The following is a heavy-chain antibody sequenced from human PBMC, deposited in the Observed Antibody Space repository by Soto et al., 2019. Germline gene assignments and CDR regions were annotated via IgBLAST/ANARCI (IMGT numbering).Heavy chain of an antibody. Sequence: SLGLSCAASGFTLSSYLMNWVPQAPGEGLEWVANIKQDGSEKYYVDSVKGRFTISRDNAKNSLYLQMNSLRAEDTAVYYCARDYYDRFGFDPWGQGTLVTVSS. D-gene: IGHD3-22*01. V-gene: IGHV3-7*01. CDR1: GFTLSSYL. J-gene: IGHJ5*02. CDR2: IKQDGSEK. CDR3: ARDYYDRFGFDP.